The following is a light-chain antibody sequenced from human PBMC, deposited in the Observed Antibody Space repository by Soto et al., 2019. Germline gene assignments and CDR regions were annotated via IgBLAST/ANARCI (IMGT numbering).Light chain of an antibody. J-gene: IGKJ3*01. CDR2: GAS. CDR3: HQYGSTPFT. V-gene: IGKV3-20*01. CDR1: QSVSTNY. Sequence: EIVLTQSPGTLSLSPGDRATLSCRASQSVSTNYLAWYQQKLGQAPRLLIYGASSRATGIPDRFSGNGSGTDFTLTIIRLEPEDVAVYYCHQYGSTPFTFGPGTKVDIK.